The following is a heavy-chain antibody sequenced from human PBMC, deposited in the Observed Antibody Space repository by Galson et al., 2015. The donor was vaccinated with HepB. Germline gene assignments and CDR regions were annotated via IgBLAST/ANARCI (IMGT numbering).Heavy chain of an antibody. J-gene: IGHJ6*02. CDR3: AKGGHIVVVVAAQNYGMDV. D-gene: IGHD2-15*01. V-gene: IGHV3-23*01. CDR2: ISGSGGST. CDR1: GFTFSSYS. Sequence: SLRLSCAASGFTFSSYSMSWVRQAPGKGLEWVSAISGSGGSTYYADSVKGRFTISRDNSKNTLYLQMNSLRAEDTAVYYCAKGGHIVVVVAAQNYGMDVWGQGTTVTVSS.